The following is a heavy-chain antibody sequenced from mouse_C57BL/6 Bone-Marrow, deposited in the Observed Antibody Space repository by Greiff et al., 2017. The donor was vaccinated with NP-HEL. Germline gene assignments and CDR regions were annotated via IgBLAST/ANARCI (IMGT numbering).Heavy chain of an antibody. CDR1: GYTFTSYW. D-gene: IGHD1-1*01. J-gene: IGHJ4*01. CDR2: IDPSDSET. V-gene: IGHV1-52*01. CDR3: ARRSYGSSRYAMDY. Sequence: QVQLQQPGAELVRPGSSVKLSCKASGYTFTSYWMHWVKQRPIQGLEWIGNIDPSDSETHYNQKFKDKATLTVDKSSSTAYMQLSSLTSEDSAVYYCARRSYGSSRYAMDYWGQGTSVTVSS.